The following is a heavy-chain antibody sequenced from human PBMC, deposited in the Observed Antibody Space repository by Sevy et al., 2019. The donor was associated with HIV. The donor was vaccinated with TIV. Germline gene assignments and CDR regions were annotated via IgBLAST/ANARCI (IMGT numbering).Heavy chain of an antibody. J-gene: IGHJ3*02. CDR2: IWYDGSNK. V-gene: IGHV3-33*01. CDR1: GFTFSSYG. D-gene: IGHD2-21*02. Sequence: GGSLRLSCAASGFTFSSYGMHWVRQAPGKGLEWVAVIWYDGSNKYYADSVKGRFTISRDNSKNTLYLQMNSLRAEDTAVYYCARDRVQYCGGDCCSFAFDIWGQGTMVTVSS. CDR3: ARDRVQYCGGDCCSFAFDI.